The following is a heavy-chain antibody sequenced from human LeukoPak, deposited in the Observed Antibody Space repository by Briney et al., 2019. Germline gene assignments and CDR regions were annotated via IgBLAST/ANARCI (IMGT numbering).Heavy chain of an antibody. J-gene: IGHJ6*02. V-gene: IGHV3-30*18. Sequence: GNSLRLSCAASGFTFSNYGMHWVRQAPVKALEWVAVISYDGSNKYYAASVKARFTISRDNSKNTLYLQMNSRRPEDTAVYYCAKDPSGDSFGSYGLDVWGQGTTVTVSS. CDR2: ISYDGSNK. CDR1: GFTFSNYG. D-gene: IGHD5-18*01. CDR3: AKDPSGDSFGSYGLDV.